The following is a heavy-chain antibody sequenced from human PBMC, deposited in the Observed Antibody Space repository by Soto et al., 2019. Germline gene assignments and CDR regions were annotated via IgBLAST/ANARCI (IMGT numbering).Heavy chain of an antibody. D-gene: IGHD6-13*01. CDR1: GFTFSSYE. V-gene: IGHV3-48*03. CDR2: ISSSGSTI. Sequence: GGSLRLSCAASGFTFSSYEMNWVRQAPGKGLEWVSYISSSGSTIYYADSVKGRFTISRDNAKNSLYLQMNSLRAEDTAVYYCARATSSSWYYFDYWGQGTLVTVSS. J-gene: IGHJ4*02. CDR3: ARATSSSWYYFDY.